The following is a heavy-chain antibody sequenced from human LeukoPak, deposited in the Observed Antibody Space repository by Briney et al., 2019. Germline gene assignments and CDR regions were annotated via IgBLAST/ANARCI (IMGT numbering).Heavy chain of an antibody. V-gene: IGHV1-69*05. CDR1: GGTFSSYA. CDR2: IIPIFGTA. D-gene: IGHD6-19*01. J-gene: IGHJ4*02. CDR3: VPTAGYSSGWYNFDY. Sequence: SVKVSCKASGGTFSSYAISWLRQAPGQGLEWMGGIIPIFGTANYAQKFQGRVTITTDESTSTAYMELSSLRSEDTAVYYCVPTAGYSSGWYNFDYWGEGTPVTVSS.